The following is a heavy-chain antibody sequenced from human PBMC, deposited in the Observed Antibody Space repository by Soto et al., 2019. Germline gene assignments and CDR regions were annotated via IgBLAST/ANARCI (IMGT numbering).Heavy chain of an antibody. CDR1: GFTVSSNY. D-gene: IGHD3-9*01. CDR2: IYSGGST. J-gene: IGHJ4*02. V-gene: IGHV3-66*01. Sequence: EVQLVESGGGLVQPGGSLRLSCAASGFTVSSNYMSWVRQAPGKGLEWVSVIYSGGSTYYADSVKGRFTISRDNSKNTLYLQMNSLRAEDTAVYYCARDGRWRYFDWLLHWGQGTLVTVSS. CDR3: ARDGRWRYFDWLLH.